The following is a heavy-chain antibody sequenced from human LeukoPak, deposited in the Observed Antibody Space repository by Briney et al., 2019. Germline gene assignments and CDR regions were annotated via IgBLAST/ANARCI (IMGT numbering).Heavy chain of an antibody. J-gene: IGHJ4*02. Sequence: GGSLRLSRSDSGFTFTSYAMHWVRQAPGKGLEYVSAISSNGGNTYYADSVKGRFTISRDNSKNTLYLQMSSLRVEDTAVYYCVKDPKGTVTTDYWGQGTLVTVSS. CDR1: GFTFTSYA. V-gene: IGHV3-64D*09. CDR3: VKDPKGTVTTDY. D-gene: IGHD4-17*01. CDR2: ISSNGGNT.